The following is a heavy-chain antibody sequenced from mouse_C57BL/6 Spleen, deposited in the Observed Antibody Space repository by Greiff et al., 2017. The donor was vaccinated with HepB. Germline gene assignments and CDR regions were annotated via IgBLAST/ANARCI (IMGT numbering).Heavy chain of an antibody. V-gene: IGHV1-9*01. J-gene: IGHJ2*01. CDR2: ILPGSGST. Sequence: QVQLQQSGAELLKPGASVKLSCKATGYTFTGYWIEWVKQRPGNGLEWIGEILPGSGSTNYKEKFKGKATFTADTFSNTAYMQLSSLTTEESAIYYCARCGYDVTYYFDYWGQGTTLTVSS. D-gene: IGHD2-2*01. CDR1: GYTFTGYW. CDR3: ARCGYDVTYYFDY.